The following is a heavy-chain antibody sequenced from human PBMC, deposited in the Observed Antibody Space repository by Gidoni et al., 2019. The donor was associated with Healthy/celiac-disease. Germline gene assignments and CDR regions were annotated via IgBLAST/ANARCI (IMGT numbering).Heavy chain of an antibody. J-gene: IGHJ4*02. V-gene: IGHV4-31*03. CDR2: IYYSGRT. CDR3: ARAPGDWNGGADY. Sequence: QVHLQESGPGLVKPSQTLSLTCPVSRGSLSSGGYYCSWVRQHPGKGLEWIGYIYYSGRTYYNPSLKSRVTISVDTSKNKFALKLSSGTAADTAVYYCARAPGDWNGGADYWGQGTLVTVSS. D-gene: IGHD1-1*01. CDR1: RGSLSSGGYY.